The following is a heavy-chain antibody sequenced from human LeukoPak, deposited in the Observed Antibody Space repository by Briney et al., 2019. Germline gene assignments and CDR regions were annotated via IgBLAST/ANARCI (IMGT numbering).Heavy chain of an antibody. CDR2: IYYSGST. CDR1: GGSISSYY. D-gene: IGHD3-10*01. CDR3: ARHVGWSTNSMVRGVPSRFDP. V-gene: IGHV4-59*08. Sequence: SETLSLTGTVSGGSISSYYWSWIRQPPGKGLEWIGYIYYSGSTNYNPSLKSRVTISVDTSKNQFSLKLSSVTAAVTAVYYCARHVGWSTNSMVRGVPSRFDPWGQGTLVTVSS. J-gene: IGHJ5*02.